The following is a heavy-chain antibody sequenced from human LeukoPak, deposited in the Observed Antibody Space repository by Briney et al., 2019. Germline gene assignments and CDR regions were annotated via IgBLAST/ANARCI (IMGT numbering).Heavy chain of an antibody. CDR2: IRYDGSNK. CDR1: GFTFSSYG. D-gene: IGHD6-13*01. Sequence: GGSLRLSYAASGFTFSSYGMHWVRQAPGEGLEWVAFIRYDGSNKYYADSVKGRFTISRDNSKNTLYLQMNSLRAEDTAVYYCAKDSHSSSWFDYWGQGTLVTVSS. V-gene: IGHV3-30*02. CDR3: AKDSHSSSWFDY. J-gene: IGHJ4*02.